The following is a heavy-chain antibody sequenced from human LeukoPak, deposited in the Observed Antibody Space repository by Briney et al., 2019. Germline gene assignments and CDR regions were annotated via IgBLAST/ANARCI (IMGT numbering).Heavy chain of an antibody. CDR2: IRPKIEGGTA. V-gene: IGHV3-15*01. J-gene: IGHJ4*02. CDR3: THYSSGWY. CDR1: GFTFNNAW. D-gene: IGHD6-19*01. Sequence: GGSLRLSCAASGFTFNNAWMNWVRQAPGKGLEWVGRIRPKIEGGTADYAAPVKGRFIISRDDSKNTLYLQMNSLKIEDTAMYYCTHYSSGWYLGQGTLVTVSS.